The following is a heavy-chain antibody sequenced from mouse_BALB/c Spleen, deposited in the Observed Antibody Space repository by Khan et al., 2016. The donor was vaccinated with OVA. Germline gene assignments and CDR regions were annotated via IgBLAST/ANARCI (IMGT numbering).Heavy chain of an antibody. CDR1: GFTFSTYG. V-gene: IGHV5-6*01. J-gene: IGHJ3*01. D-gene: IGHD1-1*01. CDR2: ISSGGSYT. Sequence: DVLLVESGGDLVKPGGSLKLSCAASGFTFSTYGMSWVRQTPDKRLEWVATISSGGSYTYYPDSVKGRFTISRDNAKNTLYLQMSSLKSEDTAMYYCARLAYYYESEGFAYWGQGTLVTVSA. CDR3: ARLAYYYESEGFAY.